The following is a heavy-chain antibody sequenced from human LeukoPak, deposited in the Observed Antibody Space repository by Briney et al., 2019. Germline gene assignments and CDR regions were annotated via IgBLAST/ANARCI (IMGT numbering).Heavy chain of an antibody. CDR2: ISAYNGNT. J-gene: IGHJ5*02. V-gene: IGHV1-18*01. CDR3: ARVSYNWFDP. D-gene: IGHD6-6*01. CDR1: GYTFTSYA. Sequence: ASVKVSCKASGYTFTSYAISWVRQAPGQELECMGWISAYNGNTYYAQNFQGRVTMTADTSTSTAYMELRSLRSDDTAVYYCARVSYNWFDPWGQGTLLTVS.